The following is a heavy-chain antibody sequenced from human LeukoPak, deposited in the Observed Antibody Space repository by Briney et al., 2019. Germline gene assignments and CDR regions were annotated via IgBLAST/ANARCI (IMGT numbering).Heavy chain of an antibody. CDR2: ISGSSGNT. Sequence: GGSLRLSCAASGFTFSSYAMSWVRQAPGKGLEWVSAISGSSGNTYYADSVKGRFTISRDNSKNTLYLQMNSLRVEDTAVYYCAKGFDYGQFDYWGQGTLVTVSS. J-gene: IGHJ4*02. V-gene: IGHV3-23*01. CDR1: GFTFSSYA. D-gene: IGHD4-17*01. CDR3: AKGFDYGQFDY.